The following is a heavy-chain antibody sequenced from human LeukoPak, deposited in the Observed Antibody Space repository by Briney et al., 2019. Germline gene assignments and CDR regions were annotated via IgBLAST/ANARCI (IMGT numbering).Heavy chain of an antibody. Sequence: GGSLRLSCAASGFTFSGSAIHWVRQASGKGLEWVGRIRSKPNNYATAYAESVKGRFTISRDDSKNTAYLQMNSLKAEDTAVYYCTTIDEVIRRLDYWGQGTLVTVSS. D-gene: IGHD2/OR15-2a*01. CDR3: TTIDEVIRRLDY. V-gene: IGHV3-73*01. CDR1: GFTFSGSA. CDR2: IRSKPNNYAT. J-gene: IGHJ4*02.